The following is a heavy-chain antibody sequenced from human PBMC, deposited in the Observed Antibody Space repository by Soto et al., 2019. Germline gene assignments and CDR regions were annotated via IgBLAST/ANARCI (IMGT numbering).Heavy chain of an antibody. V-gene: IGHV3-23*01. J-gene: IGHJ6*02. Sequence: QPGGSLRLSCAASGFTFSSYAVTWVRQAPGKGLEWVSAITENGGDTYYADSVKGRFTISRDNSKNTLYLQMNSLRAEDTAVFYCAKGRNGVDVWGQGTTVTVSS. CDR3: AKGRNGVDV. CDR1: GFTFSSYA. CDR2: ITENGGDT.